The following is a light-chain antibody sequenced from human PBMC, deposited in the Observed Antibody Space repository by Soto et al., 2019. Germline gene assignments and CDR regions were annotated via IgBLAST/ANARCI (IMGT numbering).Light chain of an antibody. V-gene: IGLV2-8*01. Sequence: SALTQPPSASGSPGQSVTISCTGTSSDVGGYNYVSWYQQHPGKAPKLMIYEVSRRPSGVPDRFSGSKSGNTASLTVSGLQAEDEADYYCNSYAGSNNFVVFGGGTKLTVL. CDR3: NSYAGSNNFVV. J-gene: IGLJ2*01. CDR2: EVS. CDR1: SSDVGGYNY.